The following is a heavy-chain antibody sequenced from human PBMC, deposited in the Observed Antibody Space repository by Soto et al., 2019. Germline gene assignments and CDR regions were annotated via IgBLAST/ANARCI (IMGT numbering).Heavy chain of an antibody. D-gene: IGHD2-8*02. CDR2: ISAHNGNT. CDR3: ARGRYWHY. J-gene: IGHJ4*02. Sequence: QVHLVQSGAEVKKPGASVKVSCKGSGYDFTTYGITWVRQAPGQGLEWMAGISAHNGNTDYAQKLQGRVTVNRDTSTSTAYLELRSLRSDDTAMYYSARGRYWHYWGQEALVTVSS. CDR1: GYDFTTYG. V-gene: IGHV1-18*01.